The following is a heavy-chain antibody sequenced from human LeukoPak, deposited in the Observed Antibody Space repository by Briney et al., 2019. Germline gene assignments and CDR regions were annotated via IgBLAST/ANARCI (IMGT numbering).Heavy chain of an antibody. D-gene: IGHD3-10*01. J-gene: IGHJ4*02. V-gene: IGHV3-23*01. CDR1: GCTFDNFA. Sequence: PGWSLRLSCAPSGCTFDNFAMSWVRQAPGKGLEWVSEITGSGGSTYYADSVKGRFTISRDNSKNTLYLQMNSLRAEDTATYYCARGLFDFDYWGQGTLVTVSS. CDR3: ARGLFDFDY. CDR2: ITGSGGST.